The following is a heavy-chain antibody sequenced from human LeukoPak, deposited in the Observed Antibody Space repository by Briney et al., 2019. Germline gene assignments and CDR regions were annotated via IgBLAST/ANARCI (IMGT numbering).Heavy chain of an antibody. CDR1: GFTFGTYT. Sequence: GGSLRLSCAASGFTFGTYTMIWVRQAAGKGLEWVSSVSSGSDYIYYANSVKGRFTISRDNAKNSLYLQMNSLRAEDTAVYYCARAVAPSYVGAGYRGQGTLVTVSS. CDR3: ARAVAPSYVGAGY. CDR2: VSSGSDYI. J-gene: IGHJ4*02. D-gene: IGHD3-10*01. V-gene: IGHV3-21*01.